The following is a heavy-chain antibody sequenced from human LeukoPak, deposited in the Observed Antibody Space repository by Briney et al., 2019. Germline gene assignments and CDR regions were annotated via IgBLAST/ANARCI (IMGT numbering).Heavy chain of an antibody. Sequence: GGSLRLSCAASGFTVSSNYMSWVRQAPGKGLEWVSVIYSGGSTYYADSVKGRFTISRDNSKNTLYLQMNSLRAEDTAVYYCARDPGSAAGRGCFDYWGQGTLVTVSS. V-gene: IGHV3-53*01. CDR3: ARDPGSAAGRGCFDY. D-gene: IGHD6-13*01. CDR1: GFTVSSNY. J-gene: IGHJ4*02. CDR2: IYSGGST.